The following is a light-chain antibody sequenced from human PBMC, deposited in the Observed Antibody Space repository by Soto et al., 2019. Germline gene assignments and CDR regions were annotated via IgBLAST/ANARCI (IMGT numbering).Light chain of an antibody. J-gene: IGLJ1*01. V-gene: IGLV1-40*01. CDR1: SSNIGAGYD. CDR2: GNS. CDR3: QSYDSSLSGSYV. Sequence: QTVVTQPPSVSGAPGQRVTISCTGSSSNIGAGYDVHWYQQLPGTAPKLLIYGNSNGPSGVPDRFSGSKSGTSASLAITGLQAEDEADYYCQSYDSSLSGSYVFGTGTKVTVL.